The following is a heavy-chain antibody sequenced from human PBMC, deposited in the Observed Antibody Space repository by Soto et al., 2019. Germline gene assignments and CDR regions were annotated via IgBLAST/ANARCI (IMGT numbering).Heavy chain of an antibody. J-gene: IGHJ4*02. CDR2: IYHSGST. D-gene: IGHD2-8*01. CDR3: ARLCTNGVCPNDY. V-gene: IGHV4-38-2*01. CDR1: VYSISSGYY. Sequence: SETLCISGAFSVYSISSGYYWGWIRQPPGKGLEWIGSIYHSGSTYYNPSLKSRVTISVDTSKNQFSLKLSSVTAADTAVYYCARLCTNGVCPNDYWGQGTMVTVSS.